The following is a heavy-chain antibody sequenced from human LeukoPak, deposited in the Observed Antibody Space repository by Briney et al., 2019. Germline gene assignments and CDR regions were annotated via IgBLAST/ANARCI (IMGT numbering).Heavy chain of an antibody. CDR1: GYTFTSYG. D-gene: IGHD3-9*01. V-gene: IGHV1-18*01. Sequence: VASVKVSCKASGYTFTSYGISWVRQAPGQGLEWMGWISAYNGNTNYAQKLQGRVTMTTDTSTSTAYMELRSLRSDDTAVYYCARDREFYDILTGYFVSYAFDIWGQGTMVTVSS. CDR2: ISAYNGNT. CDR3: ARDREFYDILTGYFVSYAFDI. J-gene: IGHJ3*02.